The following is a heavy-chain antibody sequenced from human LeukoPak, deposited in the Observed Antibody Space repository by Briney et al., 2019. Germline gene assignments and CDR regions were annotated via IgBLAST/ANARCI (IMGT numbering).Heavy chain of an antibody. V-gene: IGHV4-39*01. Sequence: SETLSLTCTVSGGSISSSTDYWGWLRQPPGTGLEWIANIYYSGSTYYNPSLKSRVTISVDTSKNQFSLKLSSVTAADTAVYYCAGLIRPGWFDPWGQGTLVTVSS. J-gene: IGHJ5*02. D-gene: IGHD1-14*01. CDR3: AGLIRPGWFDP. CDR1: GGSISSSTDY. CDR2: IYYSGST.